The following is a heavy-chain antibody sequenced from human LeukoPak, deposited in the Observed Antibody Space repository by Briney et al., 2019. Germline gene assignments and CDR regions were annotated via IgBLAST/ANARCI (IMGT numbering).Heavy chain of an antibody. CDR2: INPSGGST. CDR1: GYTFTSYY. CDR3: ASTLTSGSYSFDY. D-gene: IGHD1-26*01. J-gene: IGHJ4*02. Sequence: ASVKVSCKASGYTFTSYYMHWVRQAPGQGLEWMGIINPSGGSTSYAQKFQGRVTMTRDTSISTAYMELSRLRSDDTAVYYCASTLTSGSYSFDYWGQGTLVTVSS. V-gene: IGHV1-46*01.